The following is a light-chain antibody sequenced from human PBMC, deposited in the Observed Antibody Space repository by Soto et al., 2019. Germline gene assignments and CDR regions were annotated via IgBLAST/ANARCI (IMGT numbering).Light chain of an antibody. CDR1: QSVSSN. V-gene: IGKV3-15*01. J-gene: IGKJ4*01. CDR3: QQRSNWRLT. CDR2: GAS. Sequence: EIVMTQSPATLSVSPGERATLSCRASQSVSSNLAWYQQKPGQAPRLLIYGASTRATGIPARFSGSGSGTDFTLTISSLEPEDFAVYYCQQRSNWRLTFGGGTKVDIK.